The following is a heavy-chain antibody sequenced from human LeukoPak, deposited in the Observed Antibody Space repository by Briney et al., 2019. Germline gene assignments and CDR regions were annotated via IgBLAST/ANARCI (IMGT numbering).Heavy chain of an antibody. V-gene: IGHV3-9*03. D-gene: IGHD6-19*01. CDR2: ISWNSGSI. J-gene: IGHJ4*02. Sequence: GGSLRLSCAASVFTFDVYAMHWVRQAPGKGLECVSGISWNSGSIGYADSVKGRFTISRDNAKNSLYLQMNSLRAEDMALYYCAKSLSSSGWSTPLGNWGQGTLVTVSS. CDR3: AKSLSSSGWSTPLGN. CDR1: VFTFDVYA.